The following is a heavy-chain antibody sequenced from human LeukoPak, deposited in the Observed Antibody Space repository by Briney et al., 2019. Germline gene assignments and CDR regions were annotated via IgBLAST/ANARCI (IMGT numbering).Heavy chain of an antibody. V-gene: IGHV2-70*11. CDR2: IDWDDDK. J-gene: IGHJ5*02. Sequence: SGPALVKPTQTLTLTCTFSGFSLSTSGMCVSWIRQPPGKALEWLARIDWDDDKYYSTSLKTRLTISQDTSKNQVVLTMTNMDPVDTATYYCAHGSTWRSLWWFDPWGQGTLVTVSS. CDR1: GFSLSTSGMC. D-gene: IGHD6-13*01. CDR3: AHGSTWRSLWWFDP.